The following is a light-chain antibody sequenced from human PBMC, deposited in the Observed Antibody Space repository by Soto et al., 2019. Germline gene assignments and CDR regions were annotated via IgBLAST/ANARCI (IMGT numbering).Light chain of an antibody. J-gene: IGKJ5*01. CDR3: KQFGELPFI. Sequence: DIKMTQSPSSLSASVGDRVAITCQARQDINTYLNWYQQKPGQAPKLLIYDVSGLEVGVPSRFSGSGSGTHFTLTISGLQPEDIARYYCKQFGELPFIFGQGTRLEI. CDR1: QDINTY. V-gene: IGKV1-33*01. CDR2: DVS.